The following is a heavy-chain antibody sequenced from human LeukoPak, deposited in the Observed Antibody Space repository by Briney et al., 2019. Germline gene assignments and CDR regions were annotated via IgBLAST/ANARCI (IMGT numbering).Heavy chain of an antibody. CDR1: GDSVSSNSAA. Sequence: SQTLSLTCAISGDSVSSNSAAWNWIRQSPSRGLEWLGRTYYRSKWYNDYAVSVKSRITINPDTSKNQFSLQLNSVTPEDTAVYYCARGGTIFGVLINAFDIWGQGTMVTVSS. D-gene: IGHD3-3*01. CDR2: TYYRSKWYN. V-gene: IGHV6-1*01. J-gene: IGHJ3*02. CDR3: ARGGTIFGVLINAFDI.